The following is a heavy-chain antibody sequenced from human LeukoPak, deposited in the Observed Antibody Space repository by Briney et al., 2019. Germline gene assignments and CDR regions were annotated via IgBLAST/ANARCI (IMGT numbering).Heavy chain of an antibody. CDR3: ASSPVSGSWWYFDL. J-gene: IGHJ2*01. CDR1: GLTFSSHD. V-gene: IGHV3-13*04. CDR2: IGTAGDT. D-gene: IGHD2-8*01. Sequence: GGSLRLSCAASGLTFSSHDMHWVRQATGKGLEWVSGIGTAGDTYYAGSVKGRFTISRENAKNSLYLQMNSLRAGDTAVYYCASSPVSGSWWYFDLWGRGTLVAVSS.